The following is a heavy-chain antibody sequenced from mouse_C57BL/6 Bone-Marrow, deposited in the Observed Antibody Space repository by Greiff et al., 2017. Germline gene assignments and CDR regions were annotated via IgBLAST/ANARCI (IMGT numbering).Heavy chain of an antibody. V-gene: IGHV1-64*01. Sequence: QVQLQQPGAELVKPGASVKLSCKASGYTFTSYWMHWVKQRPGQGLEWIGMIHPNSGSTNYNEKFKSKATLTVDKSSSTAYMQLSSLTSEDSAVYYCARSRLTGSFAYWGQGTLVTVSA. CDR2: IHPNSGST. J-gene: IGHJ3*01. D-gene: IGHD4-1*01. CDR3: ARSRLTGSFAY. CDR1: GYTFTSYW.